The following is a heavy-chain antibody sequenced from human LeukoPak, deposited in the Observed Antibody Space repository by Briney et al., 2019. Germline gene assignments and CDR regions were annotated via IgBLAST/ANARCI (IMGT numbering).Heavy chain of an antibody. Sequence: GGSLRLSCAASGFTFSSYSMNWVRQAPGKGLEWVSSISSSSSYIYYADSVKGRFTISRDNAKHSLYLQMNSLRAEDTAVYYCASMSYCSSTSCYTEVDFDYWGQGTLVTVSS. D-gene: IGHD2-2*02. V-gene: IGHV3-21*01. CDR2: ISSSSSYI. J-gene: IGHJ4*02. CDR3: ASMSYCSSTSCYTEVDFDY. CDR1: GFTFSSYS.